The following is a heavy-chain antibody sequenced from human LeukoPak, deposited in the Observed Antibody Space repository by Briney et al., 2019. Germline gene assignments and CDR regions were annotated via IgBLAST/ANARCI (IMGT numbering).Heavy chain of an antibody. CDR2: INSDGSST. CDR1: GFTFSSYW. D-gene: IGHD3-22*01. J-gene: IGHJ4*02. Sequence: PGGSLRLSCAASGFTFSSYWMHWVRRAPGKGLVWVSRINSDGSSTSYADSVKGRFTISRDNAKNTLYLQMNSLRAEDTAVYYCASDYDSSGYYFDYWGQGTLVTVSS. V-gene: IGHV3-74*01. CDR3: ASDYDSSGYYFDY.